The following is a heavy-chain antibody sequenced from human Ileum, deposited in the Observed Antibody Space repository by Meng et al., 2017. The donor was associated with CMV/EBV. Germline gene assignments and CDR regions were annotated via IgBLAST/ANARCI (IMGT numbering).Heavy chain of an antibody. D-gene: IGHD3-10*01. CDR2: IWPDDSDT. V-gene: IGHV5-51*01. CDR1: GYSFSNYW. Sequence: GESLKISCKGSGYSFSNYWIGWVRQMPGKGLEWMGIIWPDDSDTRYSPSFQGQVTISVDKSISTAYLQWSSLKASDTASYYCARHVKVLHGGGVDYWGQGTLVTVSS. J-gene: IGHJ4*02. CDR3: ARHVKVLHGGGVDY.